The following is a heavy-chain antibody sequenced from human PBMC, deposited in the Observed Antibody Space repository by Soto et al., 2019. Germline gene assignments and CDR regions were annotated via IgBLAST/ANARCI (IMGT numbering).Heavy chain of an antibody. CDR3: ARGPTNSYRSGSYYNPFWFDP. CDR1: GASISSYY. CDR2: IYYSGYT. V-gene: IGHV4-59*01. J-gene: IGHJ5*02. Sequence: SETLSLTCTVSGASISSYYWSWIRQPPGKGLEWIGYIYYSGYTNYNPSLKSRVTISVDTSKNQFSLKLTSVTAADTAVYYCARGPTNSYRSGSYYNPFWFDPWGHGTLVTVSS. D-gene: IGHD3-10*01.